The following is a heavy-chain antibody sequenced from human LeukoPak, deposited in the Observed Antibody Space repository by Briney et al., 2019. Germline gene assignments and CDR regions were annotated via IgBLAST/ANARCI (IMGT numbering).Heavy chain of an antibody. CDR3: TRRFIAARLDY. V-gene: IGHV3-49*04. CDR1: GFTFGDYA. CDR2: IRSKAYGGTT. J-gene: IGHJ4*02. Sequence: GGSLRLSCTASGFTFGDYAMSWVRQAPGKGLEWVGFIRSKAYGGTTEYAASVKGRFTISRDDSKSIAYLQMNSLKTEDTAVYYCTRRFIAARLDYWGQGTLVTVSS. D-gene: IGHD6-6*01.